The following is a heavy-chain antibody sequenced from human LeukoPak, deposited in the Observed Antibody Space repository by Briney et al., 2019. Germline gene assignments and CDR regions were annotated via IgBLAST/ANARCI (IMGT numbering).Heavy chain of an antibody. V-gene: IGHV4-31*03. CDR3: ARARSYYGDYTHLDY. D-gene: IGHD4-17*01. Sequence: PSQTLSLTCTVSGGSISSGGYYWSWIRQHPGKGLEWIGYIYYSGSTYYNPSLKSRVTISVDTSKNQFSLNLTSVTAADTALYYCARARSYYGDYTHLDYWDQGALVTVSS. J-gene: IGHJ4*02. CDR2: IYYSGST. CDR1: GGSISSGGYY.